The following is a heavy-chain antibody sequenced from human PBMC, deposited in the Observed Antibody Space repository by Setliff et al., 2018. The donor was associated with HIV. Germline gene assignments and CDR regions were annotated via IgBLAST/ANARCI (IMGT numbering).Heavy chain of an antibody. J-gene: IGHJ4*02. Sequence: ASVKVSCKTSGYLFTSHDINWVRQATGQGLEWLGWMNPINGDTGYAREFQDRVTLTRDTSIDTAYMELSSLRSEDTAVYYCARGSGDVGDYWGQGSLVTVSS. D-gene: IGHD7-27*01. CDR3: ARGSGDVGDY. CDR1: GYLFTSHD. CDR2: MNPINGDT. V-gene: IGHV1-8*01.